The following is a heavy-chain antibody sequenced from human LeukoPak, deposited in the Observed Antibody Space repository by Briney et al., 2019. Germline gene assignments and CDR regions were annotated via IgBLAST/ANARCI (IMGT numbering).Heavy chain of an antibody. CDR3: ARGGCTTTSCYLFDY. J-gene: IGHJ4*02. Sequence: PGGSLRLSCATSGFTFSSYSMNWVRQAPGKGLEWVSSISSSSTYIYYADSVKGRFTISRDNAKNSLYLQLNSLRAEDTAVYYCARGGCTTTSCYLFDYWGQGTLVTGSS. D-gene: IGHD2-2*01. CDR2: ISSSSTYI. CDR1: GFTFSSYS. V-gene: IGHV3-21*01.